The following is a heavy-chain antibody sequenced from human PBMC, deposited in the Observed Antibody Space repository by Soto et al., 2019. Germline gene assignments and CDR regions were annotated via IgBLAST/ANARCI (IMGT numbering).Heavy chain of an antibody. CDR3: ARAPSGYCTNGVCVRFDY. Sequence: GGSLRLSCAASGFTFSSYSMNWVRQAPGKGLEWVSSISSSSSYIYYADSVKGRFTISRENAKNSLYLQMNSLRAEDTSVYYCARAPSGYCTNGVCVRFDYWGQGTLVTVSS. CDR2: ISSSSSYI. CDR1: GFTFSSYS. D-gene: IGHD2-8*01. V-gene: IGHV3-21*01. J-gene: IGHJ4*02.